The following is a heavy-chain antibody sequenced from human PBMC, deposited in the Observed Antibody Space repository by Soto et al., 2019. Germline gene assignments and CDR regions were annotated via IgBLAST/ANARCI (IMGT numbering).Heavy chain of an antibody. CDR2: IYYNGNT. J-gene: IGHJ4*02. D-gene: IGHD5-18*01. V-gene: IGHV4-31*03. Sequence: QVQLQESGPGLVKPSQTLSLNCTVSGDSINSNGFYWSWIRQHPEKGLEWIGYIYYNGNTLYNPSLGNRFTISVDTSKIHFSLHLTSVTAADTAVYYCARGRYSFSYSFDYWGQGTLVTVSS. CDR3: ARGRYSFSYSFDY. CDR1: GDSINSNGFY.